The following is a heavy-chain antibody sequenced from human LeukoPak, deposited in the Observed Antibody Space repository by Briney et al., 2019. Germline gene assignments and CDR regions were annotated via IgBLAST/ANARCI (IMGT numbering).Heavy chain of an antibody. CDR2: IYTSGST. J-gene: IGHJ5*02. CDR1: GGSISSYY. D-gene: IGHD6-13*01. V-gene: IGHV4-4*07. Sequence: SRTLSLTCTVSGGSISSYYWSWIRQVAGKGLEWIGRIYTSGSTNYNPSLKSRVTMSVDTSKNQFSLKLTSVTAADTAVYYCARSPYSSSWYPFAPWGQGTLVTVSS. CDR3: ARSPYSSSWYPFAP.